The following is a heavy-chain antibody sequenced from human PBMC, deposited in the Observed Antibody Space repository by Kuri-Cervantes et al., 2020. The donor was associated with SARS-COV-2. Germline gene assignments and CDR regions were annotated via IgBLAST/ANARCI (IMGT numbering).Heavy chain of an antibody. J-gene: IGHJ6*02. CDR3: ARDPPHGTDYGGSMDV. CDR2: IWYDGSNK. V-gene: IGHV3-33*01. CDR1: GFTFISYG. Sequence: GGSLRLSCAASGFTFISYGMHWVRQAPGKGLEWVAVIWYDGSNKYYADSVKGRFTISRDNSKNTLYLQMNSLRAEDTAVYYCARDPPHGTDYGGSMDVWGQGTTVTVSS. D-gene: IGHD4-23*01.